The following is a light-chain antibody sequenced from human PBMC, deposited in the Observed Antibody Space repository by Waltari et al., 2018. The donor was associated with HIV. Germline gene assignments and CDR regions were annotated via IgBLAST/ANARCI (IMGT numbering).Light chain of an antibody. CDR3: SAWDASLGAWM. CDR1: TSNIGTNN. J-gene: IGLJ3*02. V-gene: IGLV1-44*01. CDR2: SNI. Sequence: QSVLTQPPSASGTPGQRIIISCSGSTSNIGTNNVNWYQQLPGTTPRLLMRSNIQRPSGVPDLFSGSRSGTSASLAISGLQSEDEADYYCSAWDASLGAWMFGGGTKLTVL.